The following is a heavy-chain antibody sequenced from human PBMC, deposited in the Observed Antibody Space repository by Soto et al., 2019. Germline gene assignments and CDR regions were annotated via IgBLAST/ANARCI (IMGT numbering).Heavy chain of an antibody. CDR2: INPSGGST. V-gene: IGHV1-46*01. CDR1: GYPFTSHH. J-gene: IGHJ4*02. D-gene: IGHD5-18*01. Sequence: ASVKVSCEASGYPFTSHHIHWVRQAPGQGLEWMGIINPSGGSTNYAQKFQGRVTMTRDTSTSTVYMELSSLRSEDTAVYYCARAYNYGAFDYWGQGALVTVSS. CDR3: ARAYNYGAFDY.